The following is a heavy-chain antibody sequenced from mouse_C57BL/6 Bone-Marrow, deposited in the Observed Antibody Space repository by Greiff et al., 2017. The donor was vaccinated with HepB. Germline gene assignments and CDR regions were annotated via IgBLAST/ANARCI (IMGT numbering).Heavy chain of an antibody. D-gene: IGHD2-4*01. CDR2: INPGSGGT. CDR1: GYAFTNYL. Sequence: VQLQQSGAELVRPGPSVKVSCKASGYAFTNYLIEWVKQRPGQGLEWIGVINPGSGGTNYNEKFKGKATLTADKSSSTAYMQLSSLTSEDSAVYFCARNYYDYDEEAGWFAYWGQGTLVTVSA. CDR3: ARNYYDYDEEAGWFAY. V-gene: IGHV1-54*01. J-gene: IGHJ3*01.